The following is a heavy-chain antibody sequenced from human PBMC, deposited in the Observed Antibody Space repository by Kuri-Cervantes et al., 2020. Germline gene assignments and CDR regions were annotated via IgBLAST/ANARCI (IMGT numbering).Heavy chain of an antibody. Sequence: LSLTCAASGFTFSSYGMHWVRQAPGKGLEWVAVIWYDGSNKYYADSVKGRFTISRDNAKNSLYLQMSSLRAEDTALYYCARDVHQFHYSGGWYDGGAFDIWGQGTMVTVSS. V-gene: IGHV3-33*01. J-gene: IGHJ3*02. CDR3: ARDVHQFHYSGGWYDGGAFDI. CDR1: GFTFSSYG. CDR2: IWYDGSNK. D-gene: IGHD6-19*01.